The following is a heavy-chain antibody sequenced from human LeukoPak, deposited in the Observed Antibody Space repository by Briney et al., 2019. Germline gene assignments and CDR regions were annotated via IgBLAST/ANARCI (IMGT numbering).Heavy chain of an antibody. V-gene: IGHV1-2*02. CDR1: GYSFTGYF. D-gene: IGHD6-6*01. J-gene: IGHJ3*02. CDR2: IYPYSGDT. Sequence: ASVKVSCKTSGYSFTGYFMHWVRQAPGQGLEWMGWIYPYSGDTNYAQNFQGRVTMTRDTSISTAYMELSSLKSDDTAVYYCARDRSSGSSLDIWGQGTMLTVSS. CDR3: ARDRSSGSSLDI.